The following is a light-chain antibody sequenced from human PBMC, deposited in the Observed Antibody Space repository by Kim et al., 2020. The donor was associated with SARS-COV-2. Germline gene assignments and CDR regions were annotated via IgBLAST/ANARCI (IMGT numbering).Light chain of an antibody. J-gene: IGKJ2*01. CDR1: QSISDY. V-gene: IGKV1-39*01. CDR3: QQSSSTPFP. Sequence: SASVGDRVTITWRASQSISDYLNWYQQKPGRAPNLLIYTASNLQSGVPSRFSGSGSGTDFSLPISSLQPEYFATYYCQQSSSTPFPFGQGTKLEI. CDR2: TAS.